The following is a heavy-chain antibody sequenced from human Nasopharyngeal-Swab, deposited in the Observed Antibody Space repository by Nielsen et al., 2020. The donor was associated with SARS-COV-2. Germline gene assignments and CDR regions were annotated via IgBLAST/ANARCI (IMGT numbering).Heavy chain of an antibody. V-gene: IGHV3-74*01. D-gene: IGHD2-2*01. Sequence: GGSLRLSCAASRFTFSSHWMHWVRQAQGKGLVWVSRISEDGSITTYAESVKGRFTISRDNDKNTLFLQMHSLRADDTAIYYCASQLGHLDSWGQGTLVTVSS. CDR1: RFTFSSHW. J-gene: IGHJ4*02. CDR2: ISEDGSIT. CDR3: ASQLGHLDS.